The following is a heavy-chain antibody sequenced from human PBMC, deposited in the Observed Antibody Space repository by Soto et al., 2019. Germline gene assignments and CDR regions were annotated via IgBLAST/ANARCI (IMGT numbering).Heavy chain of an antibody. D-gene: IGHD3-22*01. V-gene: IGHV1-69*01. CDR1: GGTLNTYA. J-gene: IGHJ4*02. CDR3: TRSESSDTGDH. CDR2: TTPILGTT. Sequence: QVQLVQSGAEVKKPGSSVKVSCKASGGTLNTYAINWVRQAPGQGFEWMGGTTPILGTTDYAQKFQGRLTISADEARNTLYMELRSLTSDDTAVYYCTRSESSDTGDHLGQGTLVVVSS.